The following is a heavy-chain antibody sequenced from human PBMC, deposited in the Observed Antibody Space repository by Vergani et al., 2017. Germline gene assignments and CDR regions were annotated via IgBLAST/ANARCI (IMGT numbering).Heavy chain of an antibody. CDR3: ARDIVVVVAAEAAFDI. CDR1: GYTFTSYA. Sequence: QVQLVHSGSELKKPGASVKVSCKVSGYTFTSYAMNWVRQAPGQGLEWMGWTNTNTGNPTYAQGFTGRFVFSLDTSVSTAYLQISSLKAEDTAVYYCARDIVVVVAAEAAFDIWGQGTMVTVSS. D-gene: IGHD2-15*01. V-gene: IGHV7-4-1*02. CDR2: TNTNTGNP. J-gene: IGHJ3*02.